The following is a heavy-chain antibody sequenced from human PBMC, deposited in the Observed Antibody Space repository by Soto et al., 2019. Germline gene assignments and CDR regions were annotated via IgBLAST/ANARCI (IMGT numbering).Heavy chain of an antibody. D-gene: IGHD3-3*01. V-gene: IGHV3-11*01. CDR3: ARDRGAIFGVVIPSWFDP. J-gene: IGHJ5*02. CDR1: GFTFSDYY. Sequence: QVPLVESGGGLVQPGGSLRLSCAASGFTFSDYYMSWIRQAPGKGLEWVSYISSSGSTIYYADSVKGRFTISRDNAKNSLYLQMNSLRAEDTAVYYCARDRGAIFGVVIPSWFDPWGQGTLVTVSS. CDR2: ISSSGSTI.